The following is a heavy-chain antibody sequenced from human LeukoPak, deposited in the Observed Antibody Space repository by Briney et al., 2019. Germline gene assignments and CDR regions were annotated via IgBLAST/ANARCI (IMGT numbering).Heavy chain of an antibody. CDR2: IFTTGST. D-gene: IGHD2-2*01. J-gene: IGHJ2*01. V-gene: IGHV4-4*07. CDR1: GGSISGYY. CDR3: ARPPTNCRGELCWYFDL. Sequence: SETLSLTCTVSGGSISGYYWSWMRQSAGNRLEWIGRIFTTGSTNYNPSLKSRVTMSVDASNNQFSLNLSSMTAADTAVYYCARPPTNCRGELCWYFDLWGRGTLVTVSS.